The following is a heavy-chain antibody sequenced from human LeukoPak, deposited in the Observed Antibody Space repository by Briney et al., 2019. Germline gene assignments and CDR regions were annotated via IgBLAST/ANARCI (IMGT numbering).Heavy chain of an antibody. D-gene: IGHD6-19*01. CDR3: AKVGTTSGWYGAFDY. CDR1: GFTFSTYA. V-gene: IGHV3-23*01. CDR2: ISGSGDNT. Sequence: GGSLRLSCAASGFTFSTYAMSWVRQALGKGLEWVSTISGSGDNTNYAGSVEGRFTISRDNSRNTLYMQMNSLKAEDTAVYYCAKVGTTSGWYGAFDYWGQGTLVTVSS. J-gene: IGHJ4*02.